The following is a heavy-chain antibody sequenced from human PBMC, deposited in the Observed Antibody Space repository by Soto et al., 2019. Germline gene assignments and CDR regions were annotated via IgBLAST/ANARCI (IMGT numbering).Heavy chain of an antibody. Sequence: PGGSLRLSCAASGFTFSSYGMHWVRQAPGKGLEWVAVISYDGSNKYYADSVKGRFTISRDNSKNTLYLQMNSLRAEDTAVYYCAKDLTYYDFWSGYYSPYYGMDVWGQGTTVTVSS. V-gene: IGHV3-30*18. D-gene: IGHD3-3*01. CDR2: ISYDGSNK. CDR1: GFTFSSYG. J-gene: IGHJ6*02. CDR3: AKDLTYYDFWSGYYSPYYGMDV.